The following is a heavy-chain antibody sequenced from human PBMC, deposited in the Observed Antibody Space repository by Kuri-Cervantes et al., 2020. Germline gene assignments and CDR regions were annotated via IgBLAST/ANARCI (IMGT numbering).Heavy chain of an antibody. CDR1: GFTFSNAW. J-gene: IGHJ2*01. CDR3: ARGYWNFDL. Sequence: GESLKISCAASGFTFSNAWMSWVRQAPGKGLEWVANMNQDRSARYYVDSVEGRLTISRDNAQNSLNLQMNSLRAEDTAVYYCARGYWNFDLWGRGTLVTVSS. V-gene: IGHV3-7*04. CDR2: MNQDRSAR.